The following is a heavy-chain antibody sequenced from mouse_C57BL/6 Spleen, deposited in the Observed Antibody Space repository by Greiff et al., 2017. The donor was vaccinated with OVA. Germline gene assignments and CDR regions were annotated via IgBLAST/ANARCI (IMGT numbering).Heavy chain of an antibody. CDR3: ARGAERVFDY. V-gene: IGHV5-17*01. CDR1: GFTFSDYG. J-gene: IGHJ2*01. Sequence: EVKLVESGGGLVKPGGSLKLSCAASGFTFSDYGMHWVRQAPEKGLEWVAYISSGSSTIYYAETVKGRFTISRDNAKNTLFLQMTSLRSEDTAMYYCARGAERVFDYWGQGTTLTVSS. CDR2: ISSGSSTI.